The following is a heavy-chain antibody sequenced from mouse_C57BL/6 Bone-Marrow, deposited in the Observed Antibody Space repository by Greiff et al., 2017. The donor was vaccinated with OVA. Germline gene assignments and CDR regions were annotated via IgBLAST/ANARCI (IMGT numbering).Heavy chain of an antibody. CDR1: GYTFTSYW. Sequence: QVQLQQPGAELVKPGASVKLSCKASGYTFTSYWMQWVKQRPGQGLEWIGEIDPSDSYTNYNQKFKGKATLTVDTSSSTAYMQLSSLTSEDSAVYYCARDYGRGYWGKGTTLTVSS. CDR3: ARDYGRGY. D-gene: IGHD2-1*01. V-gene: IGHV1-50*01. J-gene: IGHJ2*01. CDR2: IDPSDSYT.